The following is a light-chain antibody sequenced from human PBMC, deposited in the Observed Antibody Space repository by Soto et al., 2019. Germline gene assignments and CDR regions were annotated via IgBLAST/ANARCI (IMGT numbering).Light chain of an antibody. V-gene: IGKV3-20*01. CDR2: GAS. J-gene: IGKJ1*01. CDR3: HHYAST. CDR1: QSVTSTY. Sequence: VLTQSPGTLSLSPVERATLSCRASQSVTSTYLAWYQQKPGQAPRLLIYGASSRATGVPDRFSGSGSGTDFTLTISRLEPEDFAVYFCHHYASTFGQGTKVDI.